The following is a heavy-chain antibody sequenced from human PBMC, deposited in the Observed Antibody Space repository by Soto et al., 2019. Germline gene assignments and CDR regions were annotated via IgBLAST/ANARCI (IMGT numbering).Heavy chain of an antibody. D-gene: IGHD2-2*01. CDR2: INYRGTT. Sequence: SETLSLTCTVSGDSVISGDTYLNWIRQHPERGLEWMGYINYRGTTNYHPALKSRILISVDTSANQFSLRLTSVTAADTAVYYCARDAPGVPPHWGQGALVTLSS. CDR1: GDSVISGDTY. CDR3: ARDAPGVPPH. J-gene: IGHJ4*02. V-gene: IGHV4-31*03.